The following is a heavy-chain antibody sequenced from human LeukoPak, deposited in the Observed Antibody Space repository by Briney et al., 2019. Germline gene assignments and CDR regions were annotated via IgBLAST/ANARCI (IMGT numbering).Heavy chain of an antibody. J-gene: IGHJ6*02. V-gene: IGHV3-30*18. CDR2: ISYDGSHK. CDR1: GFTFSSYD. D-gene: IGHD2-8*01. Sequence: GRSLRLSCAASGFTFSSYDIHWVRQAPGKGLEWVAVISYDGSHKYYADSVKGRFTISRDNSKNTLSLQMHSLRAEDTAVYYCAKSARFCANDVCYTNYYYGMDVWGQGTTVTVSS. CDR3: AKSARFCANDVCYTNYYYGMDV.